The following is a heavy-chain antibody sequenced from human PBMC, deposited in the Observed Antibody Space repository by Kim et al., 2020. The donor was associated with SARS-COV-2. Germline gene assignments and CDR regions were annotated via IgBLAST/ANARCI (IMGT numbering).Heavy chain of an antibody. V-gene: IGHV4-34*01. CDR1: GVSFSGYY. CDR2: INHSGST. J-gene: IGHJ4*02. CDR3: ARGGVAAAGTATYFDY. D-gene: IGHD6-13*01. Sequence: SETLSLTCAVYGVSFSGYYWSWIRQPPGKGLEWIGEINHSGSTNYNPSLKSRVTISVDTSKNQFSLKLSSVTAADTAVYYCARGGVAAAGTATYFDYWGQGTLVTVSS.